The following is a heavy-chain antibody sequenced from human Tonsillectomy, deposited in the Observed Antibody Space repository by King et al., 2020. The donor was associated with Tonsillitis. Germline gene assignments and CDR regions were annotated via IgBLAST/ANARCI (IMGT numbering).Heavy chain of an antibody. CDR1: GYTFTSYG. J-gene: IGHJ4*02. V-gene: IGHV1-18*04. D-gene: IGHD1-26*01. CDR3: ARGRSGSYYETFDY. CDR2: ISAYNGNT. Sequence: QLVQSGAEVKKPGASVKVSCKASGYTFTSYGISWVRQAPGHGLEWMGWISAYNGNTNDAQKFQGRVTMTTDTSTSTAYMELRSLRSGDTAVYYCARGRSGSYYETFDYWGQETLVTVSS.